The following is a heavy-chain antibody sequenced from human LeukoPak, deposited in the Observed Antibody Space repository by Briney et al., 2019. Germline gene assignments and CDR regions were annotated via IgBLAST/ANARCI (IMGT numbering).Heavy chain of an antibody. J-gene: IGHJ3*02. CDR1: GGTFSSYA. Sequence: ASVKVSCKASGGTFSSYAISWVRQAPGQGLDWMGRIIPIFGTANYAQKFQGRVTITADKSTSTAYMELSSLRSEDTAVYYCATEGVGLTDAFDIWGQGTMVTVSS. CDR2: IIPIFGTA. D-gene: IGHD1-14*01. CDR3: ATEGVGLTDAFDI. V-gene: IGHV1-69*06.